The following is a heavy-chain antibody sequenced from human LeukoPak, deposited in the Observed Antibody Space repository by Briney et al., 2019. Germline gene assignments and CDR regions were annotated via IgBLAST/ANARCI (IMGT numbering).Heavy chain of an antibody. CDR3: ARDRSITMVRGVIGWFDP. CDR2: IYYSGST. Sequence: SETLSLTCTVSGGSISSYYWSWIRQPPGKGLEWIGYIYYSGSTNYNPSLKSRVTISVDTSKNQFSLKLSSVTAADTAVYYCARDRSITMVRGVIGWFDPWGQGTLVTVSS. J-gene: IGHJ5*02. D-gene: IGHD3-10*01. CDR1: GGSISSYY. V-gene: IGHV4-59*01.